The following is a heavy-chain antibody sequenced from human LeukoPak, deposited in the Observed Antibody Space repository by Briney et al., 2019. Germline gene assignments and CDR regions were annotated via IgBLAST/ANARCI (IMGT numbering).Heavy chain of an antibody. V-gene: IGHV3-23*01. D-gene: IGHD1-26*01. CDR1: GFTFSSYA. J-gene: IGHJ6*03. CDR2: ISGSGGSA. Sequence: GGSLRLSCAASGFTFSSYAMSWVRQAPGKGLEWVSAISGSGGSAYYADSVKGRFTISRDNSKNTLYLQMNSLRAEDTAVYYCAKDRSGSLYYMDVWGKGTTVTVSS. CDR3: AKDRSGSLYYMDV.